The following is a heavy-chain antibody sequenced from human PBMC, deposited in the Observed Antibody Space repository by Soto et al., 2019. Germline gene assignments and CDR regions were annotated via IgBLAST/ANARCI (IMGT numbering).Heavy chain of an antibody. J-gene: IGHJ6*02. CDR1: GGSISSSSYY. V-gene: IGHV4-39*01. D-gene: IGHD1-26*01. CDR3: ARRGAPHYYYYGMDV. CDR2: IYYSGST. Sequence: PSETLSLTCTVSGGSISSSSYYWGWIRQPPGKGLEWIGSIYYSGSTYYNPSLKSRVTISVDTSKNQFSLKLSSVTAADTAVYYCARRGAPHYYYYGMDVWGQGTTVTVSS.